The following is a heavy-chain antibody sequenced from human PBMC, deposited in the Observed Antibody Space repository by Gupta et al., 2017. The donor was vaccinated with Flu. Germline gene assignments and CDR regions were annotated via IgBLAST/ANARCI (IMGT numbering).Heavy chain of an antibody. V-gene: IGHV4-34*01. D-gene: IGHD6-13*01. J-gene: IGHJ4*02. CDR3: ARNLYPIAAAGTPRSY. CDR1: GGSFSGYY. Sequence: QVQLQQWGAGLLKPSETLSLTCAVYGGSFSGYYWSWIRQPPGKGLEWIGEINHSGSTNYNPSLKSRVTIAVDTSKNQFSLKLSSVNAADTAVYYCARNLYPIAAAGTPRSYWGQGTRGTVS. CDR2: INHSGST.